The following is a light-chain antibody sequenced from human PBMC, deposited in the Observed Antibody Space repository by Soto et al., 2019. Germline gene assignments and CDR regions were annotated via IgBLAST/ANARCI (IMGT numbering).Light chain of an antibody. CDR1: SSDVGGYNF. CDR2: EVT. CDR3: SSYAATNNLV. V-gene: IGLV2-8*01. J-gene: IGLJ3*02. Sequence: QSALTQPPSASGSPGQSVTISCTGTSSDVGGYNFVSWYQQYPGKAPKLIVFEVTKRPSGVPDRFSASKSGNTASLTVSGLQAEDEADYYCSSYAATNNLVFGGGTKLPVL.